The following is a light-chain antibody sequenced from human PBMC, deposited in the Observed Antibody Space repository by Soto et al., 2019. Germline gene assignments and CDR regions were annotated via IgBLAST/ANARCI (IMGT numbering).Light chain of an antibody. CDR2: WAS. CDR1: QSVSYSSNNKND. Sequence: DIVMTQSPDSLAVSLGERATINCKSSQSVSYSSNNKNDLAWYQQKPGQPPRLLIYWASTRESGVPDRISGSGSWTDFTLTISSLQAEDVAVYYCQQYYNTPYTFGQGTKLEIK. J-gene: IGKJ2*01. V-gene: IGKV4-1*01. CDR3: QQYYNTPYT.